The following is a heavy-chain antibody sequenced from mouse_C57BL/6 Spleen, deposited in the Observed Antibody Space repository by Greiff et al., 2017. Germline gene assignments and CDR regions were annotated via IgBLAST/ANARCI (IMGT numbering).Heavy chain of an antibody. Sequence: QVQLQQSGPELVKPGASVKLSCKASGYTFTSYDINWVKQRPGMGLEWIGWIYPRGGSTKYNEKFKGKATLTVDASSSTAYMERHSLTSEDSSVYFCARRDYGNIAWFAYWGQGTLVTVSA. D-gene: IGHD2-1*01. CDR3: ARRDYGNIAWFAY. CDR1: GYTFTSYD. V-gene: IGHV1-85*01. CDR2: IYPRGGST. J-gene: IGHJ3*01.